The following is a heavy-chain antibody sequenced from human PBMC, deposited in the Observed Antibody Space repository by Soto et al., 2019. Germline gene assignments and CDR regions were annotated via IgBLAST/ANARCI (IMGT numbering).Heavy chain of an antibody. CDR3: ARDEFYYDSSGYYGWFDP. V-gene: IGHV4-31*11. Sequence: SETLSLTCAVSGGSISSGGYYWSWIRQHPGKGLEWIGYIYYSGSTYYNPSLKSRVTISVDTSKNQFSLKLSSVTAADTAVYYCARDEFYYDSSGYYGWFDPWGQGTLVTVS. CDR2: IYYSGST. CDR1: GGSISSGGYY. D-gene: IGHD3-22*01. J-gene: IGHJ5*02.